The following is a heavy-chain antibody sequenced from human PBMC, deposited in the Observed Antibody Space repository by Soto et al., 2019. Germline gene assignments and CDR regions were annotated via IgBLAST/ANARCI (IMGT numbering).Heavy chain of an antibody. CDR1: GYTFTSYA. CDR3: ARKDLGGEYGY. CDR2: INAGNGNT. J-gene: IGHJ4*02. Sequence: QVQLVQSGAEVKKPGASVKVSCKASGYTFTSYAMHWVRQAPGQRLEWMGWINAGNGNTKYSQKFQGRVTITRDTAASKAYMELSRLRSEDTAVYYCARKDLGGEYGYWGQGTLVNVSS. V-gene: IGHV1-3*01. D-gene: IGHD3-10*01.